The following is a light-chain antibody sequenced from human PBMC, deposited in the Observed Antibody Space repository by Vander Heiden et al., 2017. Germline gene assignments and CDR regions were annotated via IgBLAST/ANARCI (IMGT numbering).Light chain of an antibody. CDR1: ILEKKY. Sequence: SYELTQPSSVSVSPGRTARITRSGDILEKKYARWFQQKPGQALVFFIYKDTERPSGIPERFSGSSSATTVTLTIRGAEVEDDSYYYSYSATDNNLVFGGGTKLTVL. CDR3: YSATDNNLV. V-gene: IGLV3-27*01. CDR2: KDT. J-gene: IGLJ3*02.